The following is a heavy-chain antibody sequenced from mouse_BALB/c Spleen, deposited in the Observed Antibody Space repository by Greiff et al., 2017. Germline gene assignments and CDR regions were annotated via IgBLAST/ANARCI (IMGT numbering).Heavy chain of an antibody. CDR3: ARVGNGYAMDY. Sequence: VQLQQSGPGLVAPSQSLSITCTVSGFSLTSYGVHWVRQPPGMGLEWLGVIWAGGSTNYNSALMSRLSISKDNSKSQVFLKMNSLQTDDTAMYYCARVGNGYAMDYWGQGTSVTVSS. V-gene: IGHV2-9*02. J-gene: IGHJ4*01. CDR2: IWAGGST. D-gene: IGHD2-1*01. CDR1: GFSLTSYG.